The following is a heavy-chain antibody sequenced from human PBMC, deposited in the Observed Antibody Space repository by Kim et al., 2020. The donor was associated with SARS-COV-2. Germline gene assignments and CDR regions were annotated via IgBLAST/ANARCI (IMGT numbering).Heavy chain of an antibody. V-gene: IGHV7-4-1*02. Sequence: ASVKVSCKASGYTFTSYAMNWVRQAPGQGLEWMGWINTNTGNPTYAQGFTGRFVFSLDTSVSTAYLQISSLKAEDTAVYYCARVYGSGPIYDYVWGSYRYFDYWGQGTLVTVSS. D-gene: IGHD3-16*02. CDR3: ARVYGSGPIYDYVWGSYRYFDY. CDR1: GYTFTSYA. CDR2: INTNTGNP. J-gene: IGHJ4*02.